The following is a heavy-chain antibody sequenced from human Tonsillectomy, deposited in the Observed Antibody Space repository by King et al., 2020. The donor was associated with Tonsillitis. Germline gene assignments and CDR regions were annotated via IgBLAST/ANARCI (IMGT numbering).Heavy chain of an antibody. D-gene: IGHD3-10*01. CDR1: GFTFNNYN. CDR2: IRHDESDK. V-gene: IGHV3-30*02. Sequence: QLVQSGGGVVQPGGSLRLYCAASGFTFNNYNMHWVRQAPGKGLEWVAFIRHDESDKYYTDSVKGRFSISRDNSKNTMYMQMNSLIVEDTALYYCVKDSGSAWCAFDIWGQGTTVTVSS. CDR3: VKDSGSAWCAFDI. J-gene: IGHJ3*02.